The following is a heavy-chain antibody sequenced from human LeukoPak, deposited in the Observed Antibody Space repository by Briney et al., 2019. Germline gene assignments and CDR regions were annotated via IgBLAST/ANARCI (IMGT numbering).Heavy chain of an antibody. Sequence: PGRSLRLSCAASGFTFSSYGMHWVRQAPGKGLEWVAIISYDGSNKYYADSVKGRFTISRDNSKNTLYLQMNSLRAEDTAVYYCAKVIFDYWGQGTLVTASS. V-gene: IGHV3-30*18. CDR3: AKVIFDY. CDR1: GFTFSSYG. J-gene: IGHJ4*02. CDR2: ISYDGSNK.